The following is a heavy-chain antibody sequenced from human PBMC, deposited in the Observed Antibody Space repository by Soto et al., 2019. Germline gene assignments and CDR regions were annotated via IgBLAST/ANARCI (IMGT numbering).Heavy chain of an antibody. Sequence: EVQLVQSGGGVIRPGGSLRLSCAASGFTFDDYGMSWVRQTPGKGLEWVSNINWNVISTGYVDSVKGRFTRSRDNAKNSRDLQMNSLRSEDTALYYCARDTGLGYFYLWGRGTLVTVSS. V-gene: IGHV3-20*04. J-gene: IGHJ2*01. CDR2: INWNVIST. D-gene: IGHD3-16*01. CDR1: GFTFDDYG. CDR3: ARDTGLGYFYL.